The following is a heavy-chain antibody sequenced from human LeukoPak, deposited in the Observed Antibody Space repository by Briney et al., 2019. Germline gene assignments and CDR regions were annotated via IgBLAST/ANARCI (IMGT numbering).Heavy chain of an antibody. J-gene: IGHJ4*02. V-gene: IGHV1-69*13. D-gene: IGHD5-18*01. Sequence: SVKVSCKASGGTFSSYAISWVRQAPGQGLEWMGGIIPIFGTANYAQKFQGRVTITADESTSTAYMELSSLRSEDTAVYYCARGPDSYGYPYYFDYWGQGTLVTVSS. CDR3: ARGPDSYGYPYYFDY. CDR2: IIPIFGTA. CDR1: GGTFSSYA.